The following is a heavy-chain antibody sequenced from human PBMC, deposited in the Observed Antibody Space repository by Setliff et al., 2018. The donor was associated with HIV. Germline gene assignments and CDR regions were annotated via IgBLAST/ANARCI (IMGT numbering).Heavy chain of an antibody. V-gene: IGHV3-11*04. CDR3: AREATPRHSSGWVYFDY. CDR1: GYSFTSNW. Sequence: PGESLKISCKGSGYSFTSNWIGWVRQMPGKGLEWVSYITGSGDTIYYADSVKGRFTMSRDNAKDSVYLQMNTLRVEDTAVYYCAREATPRHSSGWVYFDYWGQGMMVTVSS. J-gene: IGHJ4*02. CDR2: ITGSGDTI. D-gene: IGHD6-19*01.